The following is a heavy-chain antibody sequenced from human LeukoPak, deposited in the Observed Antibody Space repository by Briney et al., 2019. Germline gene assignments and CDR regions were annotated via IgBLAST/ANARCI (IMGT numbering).Heavy chain of an antibody. CDR3: ARHEVGATFDY. J-gene: IGHJ4*02. CDR1: GGSISSSSYY. D-gene: IGHD1-26*01. Sequence: SATLSLTCTVSGGSISSSSYYWGWIRQPPGKGLEWIGSIYYSGSTYYNPSLKSRVTISVDTSKNQFSLKLSSVTAADTAVYYSARHEVGATFDYWGQGTLVTVSS. V-gene: IGHV4-39*01. CDR2: IYYSGST.